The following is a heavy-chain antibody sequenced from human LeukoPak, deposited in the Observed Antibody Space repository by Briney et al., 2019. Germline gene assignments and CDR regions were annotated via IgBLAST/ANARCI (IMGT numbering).Heavy chain of an antibody. CDR2: TSYDGSNK. CDR1: GFTFSDYG. CDR3: AKDGGAARPFDY. J-gene: IGHJ4*02. D-gene: IGHD6-6*01. V-gene: IGHV3-30*18. Sequence: GGSLRLSCAASGFTFSDYGMHWVRQAPGKGLEWVAVTSYDGSNKYYADSVKGRFTISRDNSKNTLYLQMNSLRAEDTAVYYCAKDGGAARPFDYWGQGTPVTVSS.